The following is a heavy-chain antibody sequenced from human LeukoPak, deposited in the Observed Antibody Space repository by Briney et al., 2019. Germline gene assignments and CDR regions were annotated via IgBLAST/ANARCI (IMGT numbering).Heavy chain of an antibody. CDR3: ARHGSSYSSLVAAGY. CDR2: IDYTGST. V-gene: IGHV4-39*01. J-gene: IGHJ4*02. Sequence: PSETLSLTCTVSGGSISSTNYYWGWIRQPPGKGLEWIGTIDYTGSTYYNPSLKSRVTISVDTSKNQFSLKLSSVTAADTAVYYCARHGSSYSSLVAAGYWGQGTLLTVSS. CDR1: GGSISSTNYY. D-gene: IGHD6-13*01.